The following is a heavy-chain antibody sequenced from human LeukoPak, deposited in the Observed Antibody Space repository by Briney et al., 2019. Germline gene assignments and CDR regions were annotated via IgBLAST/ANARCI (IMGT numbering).Heavy chain of an antibody. D-gene: IGHD6-19*01. CDR3: ARLGRRAAVAGPFDY. CDR1: GFTFSSYG. CDR2: IWYDGSNK. Sequence: PGGSLILSCAASGFTFSSYGMHWVRQAPGKGLEWVAVIWYDGSNKYYADSVKGRFTISRDNSKNTLYLQMNSLRAEDTAVYYCARLGRRAAVAGPFDYWGQGTLVTVSS. J-gene: IGHJ4*02. V-gene: IGHV3-33*01.